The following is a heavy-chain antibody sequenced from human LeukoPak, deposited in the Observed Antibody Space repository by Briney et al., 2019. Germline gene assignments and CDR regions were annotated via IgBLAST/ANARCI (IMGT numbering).Heavy chain of an antibody. J-gene: IGHJ5*02. CDR3: AKDGHYYDSRYNWFDP. CDR2: ISGSGGST. CDR1: GFTFSSYA. Sequence: GGSLRLSCAASGFTFSSYAMSWVRQAPGKGLEWVSAISGSGGSTYYADSVKGRFTISRDNSKNTLYLQMNSLRAEDTAVYYCAKDGHYYDSRYNWFDPWGQGTLVTVSS. D-gene: IGHD3-22*01. V-gene: IGHV3-23*01.